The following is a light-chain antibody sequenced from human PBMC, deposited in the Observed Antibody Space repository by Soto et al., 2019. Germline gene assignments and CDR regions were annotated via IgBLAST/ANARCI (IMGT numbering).Light chain of an antibody. CDR3: SSYTSSSSWV. CDR2: DVS. Sequence: QSVLTQPASVSGSPGQSITISCTGTTSDVGGYNYVSCYQQHPGKAPKLMIYDVSNRPSGVSNRFSGSKSGNTASLTISGLQAEDEADYYCSSYTSSSSWVFGTGTKVTVL. CDR1: TSDVGGYNY. V-gene: IGLV2-14*01. J-gene: IGLJ1*01.